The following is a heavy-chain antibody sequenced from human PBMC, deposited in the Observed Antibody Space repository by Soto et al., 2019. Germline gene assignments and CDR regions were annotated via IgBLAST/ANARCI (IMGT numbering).Heavy chain of an antibody. CDR1: GFPFSSYV. Sequence: GGSLRLSCAVSGFPFSSYVMTWVRQAPGKGLEWVSVISGGGGSTNYAESGKGRFTISRDNSENTLYLQMNSLRAEDTGVYYCAKAVTLVRGINPYSYGLDVWGQGTTVTVSS. J-gene: IGHJ6*02. V-gene: IGHV3-23*01. CDR2: ISGGGGST. D-gene: IGHD3-10*01. CDR3: AKAVTLVRGINPYSYGLDV.